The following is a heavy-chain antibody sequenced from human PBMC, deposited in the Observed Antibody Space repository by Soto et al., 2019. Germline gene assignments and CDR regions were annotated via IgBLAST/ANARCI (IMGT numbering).Heavy chain of an antibody. J-gene: IGHJ6*02. V-gene: IGHV4-39*07. D-gene: IGHD3-3*01. Sequence: PSETLSLTCTVSGGSISSSSYYWGWIRQPPGKGLEWIGSIYYSGSTYYNPSLKSRVTISVDTSKNQFSLKLSSVTAADTAVYYCARAEGDFWSGYRFYYYYGMDVWGQGTTVTVSS. CDR1: GGSISSSSYY. CDR3: ARAEGDFWSGYRFYYYYGMDV. CDR2: IYYSGST.